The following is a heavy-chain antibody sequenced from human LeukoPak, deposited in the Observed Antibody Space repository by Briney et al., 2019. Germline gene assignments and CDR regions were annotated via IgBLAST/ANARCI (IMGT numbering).Heavy chain of an antibody. Sequence: ASVKVSCKASGYTFTGYYMHWVRQAPGQGLEWMGWINPNSGGTNYAQKFQGRVTMTRDTSISTAYMELSRLRSDDTAVYYCARGSSGWYVYFDCWGQGTLVTVSS. CDR3: ARGSSGWYVYFDC. D-gene: IGHD6-19*01. V-gene: IGHV1-2*02. J-gene: IGHJ4*02. CDR2: INPNSGGT. CDR1: GYTFTGYY.